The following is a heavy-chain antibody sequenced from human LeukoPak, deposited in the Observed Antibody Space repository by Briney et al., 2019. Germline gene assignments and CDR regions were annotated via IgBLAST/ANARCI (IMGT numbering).Heavy chain of an antibody. V-gene: IGHV3-23*01. D-gene: IGHD2-2*01. CDR3: ARGPFTSISKYFDY. Sequence: GGSLRLSCAASGFTFSSYGMSWVRQAPGKGLEWVSAISGSGGSTYYADSVKGRFTISRGNAKNSLYLQMNSLRAEDTAVYYCARGPFTSISKYFDYWGQGTLVTVSS. CDR2: ISGSGGST. J-gene: IGHJ4*02. CDR1: GFTFSSYG.